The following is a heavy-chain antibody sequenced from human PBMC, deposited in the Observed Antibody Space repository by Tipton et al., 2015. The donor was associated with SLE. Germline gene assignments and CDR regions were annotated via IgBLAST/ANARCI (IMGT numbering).Heavy chain of an antibody. CDR2: IYHSGST. J-gene: IGHJ4*02. Sequence: LRLSCTVSDYSITSGYYWGWIRQPPGKGLEWIGTIYHSGSTYYNPSLKSRVAISVDTSKNQFSLKLSSVTAADTAVYYCARGTYSSSSTPDFWGRGTLITVSS. D-gene: IGHD6-6*01. CDR3: ARGTYSSSSTPDF. V-gene: IGHV4-38-2*02. CDR1: DYSITSGYY.